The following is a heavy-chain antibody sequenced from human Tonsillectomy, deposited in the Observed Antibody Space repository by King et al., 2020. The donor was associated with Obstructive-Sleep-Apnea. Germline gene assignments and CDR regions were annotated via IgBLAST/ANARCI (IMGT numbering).Heavy chain of an antibody. Sequence: VQLVESGGGVVQPGRSLRLSCAASGFTFSSYGMHWVRQAPGKGLEWVAVVSSDGGTTYYADSVKGRFTISSDNSKNTLYLQMSSLRAEDTAVYYCAKEGDGYTTPYAFDIWGQGTVVTVSS. CDR1: GFTFSSYG. CDR2: VSSDGGTT. CDR3: AKEGDGYTTPYAFDI. V-gene: IGHV3-30*18. D-gene: IGHD5-24*01. J-gene: IGHJ3*02.